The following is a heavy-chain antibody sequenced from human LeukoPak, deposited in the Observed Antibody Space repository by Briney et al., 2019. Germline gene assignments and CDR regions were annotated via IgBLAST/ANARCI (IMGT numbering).Heavy chain of an antibody. D-gene: IGHD6-19*01. J-gene: IGHJ2*01. Sequence: GESLKISCKISGYKLTNNWIGWVRQVPGKGLEWMGLIYPGYSDAKYSPSFQDQVTLSVDASVSTAYLQLSGLRASDTAMYYCARRSSGWSRWYFDLWGRGTLVTVSS. CDR1: GYKLTNNW. V-gene: IGHV5-51*01. CDR3: ARRSSGWSRWYFDL. CDR2: IYPGYSDA.